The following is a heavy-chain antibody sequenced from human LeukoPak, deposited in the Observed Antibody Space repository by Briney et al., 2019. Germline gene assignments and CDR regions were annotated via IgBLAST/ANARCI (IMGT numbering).Heavy chain of an antibody. CDR1: GFTFDDYA. CDR2: ISWNSGSI. J-gene: IGHJ4*02. D-gene: IGHD3-3*01. V-gene: IGHV3-9*01. CDR3: AKQWSGYYTGGFDY. Sequence: GGSLRLSCAASGFTFDDYAMHWVRHAPGKGLEWVSGISWNSGSIGYADSVKGRFTISRDNAKNSLYLQMNSLRAEDTALYYCAKQWSGYYTGGFDYWGQGTLVTVSS.